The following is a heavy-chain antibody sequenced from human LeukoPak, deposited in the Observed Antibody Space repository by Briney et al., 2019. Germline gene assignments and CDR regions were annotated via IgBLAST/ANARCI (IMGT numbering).Heavy chain of an antibody. V-gene: IGHV3-21*01. J-gene: IGHJ2*01. Sequence: GGSLRLSCAASGFTFSSKSMTWVRQAPGKGLEWVSAISSSSLYRFYADSVRGRFTISRDNAKNSLYLQMTSLRAEDTAVYYCARAPVYYDETRGYLKISNWYFDLWGRGTLVTVSS. CDR3: ARAPVYYDETRGYLKISNWYFDL. CDR1: GFTFSSKS. D-gene: IGHD3-22*01. CDR2: ISSSSLYR.